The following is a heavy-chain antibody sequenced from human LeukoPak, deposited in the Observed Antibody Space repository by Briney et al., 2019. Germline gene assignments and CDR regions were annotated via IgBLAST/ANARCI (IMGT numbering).Heavy chain of an antibody. V-gene: IGHV3-7*01. CDR2: IKQDGSEK. CDR1: GFTFSSYW. Sequence: GGSLRLSCAASGFTFSSYWMSWVRQAPGKGLEWVANIKQDGSEKYYVDSVKGRFTISRDNAKNSLYLQMNSLRAEDTAVYYCARDYFDYYDSSGYLDAFDIWGQGTMVTVSS. CDR3: ARDYFDYYDSSGYLDAFDI. J-gene: IGHJ3*02. D-gene: IGHD3-22*01.